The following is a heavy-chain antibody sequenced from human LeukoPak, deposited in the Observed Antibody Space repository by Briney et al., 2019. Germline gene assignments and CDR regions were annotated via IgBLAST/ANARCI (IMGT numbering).Heavy chain of an antibody. D-gene: IGHD3-9*01. J-gene: IGHJ3*02. Sequence: GGSLRLSCAASGFTFGSYSMHWVRQAPGKGLVWVSRINADGSSTVHADYVKGRFTISRDNAKNTLYLQMNSLRAEDTAVYYCARDTYDILTGYYKWAFDIWGQGTMVTVSS. V-gene: IGHV3-74*01. CDR2: INADGSST. CDR3: ARDTYDILTGYYKWAFDI. CDR1: GFTFGSYS.